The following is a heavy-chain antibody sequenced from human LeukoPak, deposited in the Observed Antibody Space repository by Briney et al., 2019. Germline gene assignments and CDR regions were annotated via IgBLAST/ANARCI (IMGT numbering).Heavy chain of an antibody. Sequence: GGSLRLSCAASGFTFSSYSMNWVRQAPGKGLEWVSSISSSSYIYYADSVKGRFTISRDNAKNSLYLQMNSLRAEDTAVYYCAGTLIAVANQLRSYWGQGTLVTVSS. V-gene: IGHV3-21*01. D-gene: IGHD6-19*01. CDR2: ISSSSYI. J-gene: IGHJ4*02. CDR3: AGTLIAVANQLRSY. CDR1: GFTFSSYS.